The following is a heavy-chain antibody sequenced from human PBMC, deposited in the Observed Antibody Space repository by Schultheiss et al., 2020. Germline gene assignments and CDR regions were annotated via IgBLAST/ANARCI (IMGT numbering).Heavy chain of an antibody. J-gene: IGHJ4*02. CDR2: ISYDGSNK. V-gene: IGHV3-30*18. D-gene: IGHD6-19*01. CDR3: AKVSSGWYGGHFDY. Sequence: GGSLRLSCAASGFTFSSYGMHWVRQAPGKGLEWVAVISYDGSNKYYADSVKGRFTISRDNSKNTLYLQMNTLRAEDTAVYYCAKVSSGWYGGHFDYWGQGNLVTVAS. CDR1: GFTFSSYG.